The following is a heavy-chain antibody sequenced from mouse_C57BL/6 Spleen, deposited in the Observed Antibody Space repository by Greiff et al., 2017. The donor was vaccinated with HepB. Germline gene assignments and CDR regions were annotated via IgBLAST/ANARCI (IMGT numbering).Heavy chain of an antibody. CDR3: AIDSSSYGDYAMDY. Sequence: VQLQQSGPELVKPGASVKIPCKASGYTFTDYNMDWVKQSHGKSLEWIGDINPNNGGTIYNQKFKGKATLTVDKSSSTAYMELRSLTSEDTAVYYCAIDSSSYGDYAMDYWGQGTSVTVSS. D-gene: IGHD1-1*01. V-gene: IGHV1-18*01. CDR1: GYTFTDYN. J-gene: IGHJ4*01. CDR2: INPNNGGT.